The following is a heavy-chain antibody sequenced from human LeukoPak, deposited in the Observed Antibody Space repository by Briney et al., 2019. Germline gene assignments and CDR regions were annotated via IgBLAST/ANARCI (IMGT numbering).Heavy chain of an antibody. D-gene: IGHD6-13*01. CDR3: ARAGYSSTWYSRYFDL. CDR2: IGTAGDI. J-gene: IGHJ2*01. CDR1: GFTFSSYD. Sequence: PGGSLRLSCAASGFTFSSYDMHWVRQATGKGLEGVSGIGTAGDIYYPGSGKGRFTISRENAKNSLYLQVTSLRAGDTAVYYCARAGYSSTWYSRYFDLWGRGTLVTVSS. V-gene: IGHV3-13*01.